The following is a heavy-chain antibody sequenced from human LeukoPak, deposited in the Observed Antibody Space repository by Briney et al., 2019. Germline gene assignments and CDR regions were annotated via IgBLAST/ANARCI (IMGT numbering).Heavy chain of an antibody. CDR3: ARDSGYVYFDY. CDR2: IYYSGST. Sequence: SETLSLTCTVSGGSISSYYWSWIRQPPGKGLEWIGYIYYSGSTNYNPSLKSRVTISVDTSKNQFSLKLSSVTAADTAVYYCARDSGYVYFDYWGQGTLVTVSS. D-gene: IGHD5-12*01. CDR1: GGSISSYY. J-gene: IGHJ4*02. V-gene: IGHV4-59*01.